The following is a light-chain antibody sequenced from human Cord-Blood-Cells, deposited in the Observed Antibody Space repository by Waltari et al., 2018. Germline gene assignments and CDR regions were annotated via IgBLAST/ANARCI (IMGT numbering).Light chain of an antibody. Sequence: QSALTPPPSASGSPGPSVTISCTGPSSDVGGYNYVSWYQQHPGKAPKLMIYEVSKRPSGVPDRFSGSKSDNTASLTVSGLQAEDEADYYCSSYAGSNNLVFGGGTKLTVL. CDR1: SSDVGGYNY. J-gene: IGLJ2*01. CDR3: SSYAGSNNLV. CDR2: EVS. V-gene: IGLV2-8*01.